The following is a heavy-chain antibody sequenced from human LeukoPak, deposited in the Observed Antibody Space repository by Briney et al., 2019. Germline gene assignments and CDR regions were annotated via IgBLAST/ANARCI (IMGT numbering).Heavy chain of an antibody. D-gene: IGHD2-15*01. V-gene: IGHV4-59*01. Sequence: SETLSLTCTVSGGSISSYYWSWIRQPPGTGLEWIGYIYYSGSTNYNPSLKSRVTISVDTSKNQFSLKLSSVTAADTAVYYCARESGGGSPGYYYYGMDVWGQGTTVTVSS. CDR1: GGSISSYY. CDR2: IYYSGST. CDR3: ARESGGGSPGYYYYGMDV. J-gene: IGHJ6*02.